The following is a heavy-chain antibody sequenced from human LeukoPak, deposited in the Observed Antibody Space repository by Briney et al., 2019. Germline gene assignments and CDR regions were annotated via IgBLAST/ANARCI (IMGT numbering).Heavy chain of an antibody. Sequence: PSETLSLTCAVCGGSFSGYYWTGIRHPPGRGLEWIGEINHSGSTNYNPSLKSRVTISVDTSKNQFSLTLSSVTAADTAVYYCARRSGYYGSGSYPWFDPWGQGTLVTVSS. V-gene: IGHV4-34*01. J-gene: IGHJ5*02. CDR1: GGSFSGYY. D-gene: IGHD3-10*01. CDR3: ARRSGYYGSGSYPWFDP. CDR2: INHSGST.